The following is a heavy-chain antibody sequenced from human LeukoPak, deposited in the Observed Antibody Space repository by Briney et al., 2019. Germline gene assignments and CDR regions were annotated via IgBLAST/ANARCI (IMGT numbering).Heavy chain of an antibody. CDR2: IYYSGST. D-gene: IGHD3-9*01. Sequence: SETLSLTCTVSGGSISSYYWSWIRQPPGKGLEWIGYIYYSGSTNYNPSLKSRVTISVKTSKNQFSLKLRSVTAADTAVYYCARVTGYTIEDYFDYWGQGTLVTVSS. CDR1: GGSISSYY. V-gene: IGHV4-59*01. CDR3: ARVTGYTIEDYFDY. J-gene: IGHJ4*02.